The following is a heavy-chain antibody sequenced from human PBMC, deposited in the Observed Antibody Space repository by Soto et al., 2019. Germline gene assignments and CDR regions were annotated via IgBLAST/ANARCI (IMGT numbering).Heavy chain of an antibody. Sequence: GGSLRLSCAASGFTFSSYAMSWVRQAPGKGLEWVSAISGSGGSTYYSDSVKGRFTISRDNSKNTLYLQMNSLRAEDTAVYYCAKALKLGIMYYFDYWGQGTLVTVSS. V-gene: IGHV3-23*01. CDR2: ISGSGGST. J-gene: IGHJ4*02. CDR1: GFTFSSYA. D-gene: IGHD7-27*01. CDR3: AKALKLGIMYYFDY.